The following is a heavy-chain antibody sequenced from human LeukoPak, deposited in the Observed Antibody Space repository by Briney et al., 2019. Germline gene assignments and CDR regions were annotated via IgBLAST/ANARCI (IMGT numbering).Heavy chain of an antibody. D-gene: IGHD4-23*01. CDR3: ARDLRAVVTLPGYFDF. V-gene: IGHV3-48*01. J-gene: IGHJ4*02. CDR2: ISSSSSSM. Sequence: GGSLRLSCAASGFTFSSYSMNWVRQAPGKGLEWVSYISSSSSSMYYADSVKGRFTISRDNAKNSLYLQMNSLRAEDTAVYYCARDLRAVVTLPGYFDFWGQGILVTVSS. CDR1: GFTFSSYS.